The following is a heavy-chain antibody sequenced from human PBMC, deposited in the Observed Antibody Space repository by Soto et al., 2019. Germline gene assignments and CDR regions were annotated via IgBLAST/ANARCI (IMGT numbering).Heavy chain of an antibody. V-gene: IGHV1-18*01. D-gene: IGHD3-3*01. CDR2: ISAYNGNT. Sequence: GASVKVSCKASGYTFTSYGISWVRQAPGQGLEWMGWISAYNGNTNYAQKLQGRLTITTDTSTSTAYMELRSLRSEDTAAYYCAAGWLRLLEWFPQPHYGMDVWGQGSTVTVSS. CDR3: AAGWLRLLEWFPQPHYGMDV. J-gene: IGHJ6*02. CDR1: GYTFTSYG.